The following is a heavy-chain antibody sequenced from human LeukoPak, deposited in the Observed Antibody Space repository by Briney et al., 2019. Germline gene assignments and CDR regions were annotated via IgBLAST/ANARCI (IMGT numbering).Heavy chain of an antibody. V-gene: IGHV4-61*02. Sequence: PSETLSLTCTVSGGSISSGSYYWSWIRQPAGKGLEWIGRIYTSGSTNYNPSLKSRVTISVDTSKNQFSLKLSSVTAADTAVYYCARDSITIFGVVAARAFDIWGQGTMVTVSS. J-gene: IGHJ3*02. CDR1: GGSISSGSYY. CDR3: ARDSITIFGVVAARAFDI. CDR2: IYTSGST. D-gene: IGHD3-3*01.